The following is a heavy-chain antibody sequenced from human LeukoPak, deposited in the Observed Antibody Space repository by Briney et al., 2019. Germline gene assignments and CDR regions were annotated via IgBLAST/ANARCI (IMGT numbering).Heavy chain of an antibody. J-gene: IGHJ4*02. Sequence: ASVKVSCKASGYTFTDYYMHWVRQAPGQGLEWMGWINPNSGGTNYAQKFQGRVTMTRDTSISTAYMELSRLRSDDTAVYYCVRSPTSYYGSGSLTFDYWGQGTLVTVSS. CDR2: INPNSGGT. D-gene: IGHD3-10*01. V-gene: IGHV1-2*02. CDR3: VRSPTSYYGSGSLTFDY. CDR1: GYTFTDYY.